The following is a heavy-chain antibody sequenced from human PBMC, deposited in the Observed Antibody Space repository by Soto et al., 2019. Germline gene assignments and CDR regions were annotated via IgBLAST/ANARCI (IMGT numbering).Heavy chain of an antibody. CDR2: IYWDDDK. J-gene: IGHJ5*02. D-gene: IGHD6-19*01. V-gene: IGHV2-5*02. CDR1: GFSLSTGGMS. Sequence: QITLKESGPTLVKPTQTLTLTCTFSGFSLSTGGMSVGWIRQPPGKALEWLALIYWDDDKRYSPSLKSRLTITKDTSKNQVVLKRTNMDPVDTATYYCAHAPPIWQYNWFDPLGKGTLGTVSS. CDR3: AHAPPIWQYNWFDP.